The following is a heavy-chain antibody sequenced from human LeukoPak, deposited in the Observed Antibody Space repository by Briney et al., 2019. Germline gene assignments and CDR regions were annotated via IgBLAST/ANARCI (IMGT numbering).Heavy chain of an antibody. Sequence: GGSLRLSCAASGFNFSRYDMNWVRQAPGKGLEWLSYISRSGTTIYYADSVKGRFTISRDNAKNSLFLQMNSLRAEDTAVYYCASAALTGVAFDIWGQGTMVTVSS. CDR2: ISRSGTTI. CDR3: ASAALTGVAFDI. CDR1: GFNFSRYD. J-gene: IGHJ3*02. V-gene: IGHV3-48*03.